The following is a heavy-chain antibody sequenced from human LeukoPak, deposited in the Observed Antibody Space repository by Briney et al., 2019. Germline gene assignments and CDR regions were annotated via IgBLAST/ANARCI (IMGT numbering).Heavy chain of an antibody. D-gene: IGHD6-13*01. CDR2: IYYSGST. CDR3: ARVSGYSSSWYVVDY. J-gene: IGHJ4*02. CDR1: GGSISSYY. V-gene: IGHV4-59*01. Sequence: SETLSLTCTVSGGSISSYYWSWIRQPPGKGLEWIGYIYYSGSTNYNPSLKSRVTISVDTSKNQFSLKLSSVTAADTAVYYCARVSGYSSSWYVVDYWGQGTLVTVSS.